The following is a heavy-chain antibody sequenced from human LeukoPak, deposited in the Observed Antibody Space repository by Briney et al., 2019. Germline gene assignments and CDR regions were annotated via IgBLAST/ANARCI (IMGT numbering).Heavy chain of an antibody. D-gene: IGHD6-13*01. CDR2: ISYDGSNK. CDR1: GFTFSSYG. CDR3: AKEIGSWFPYYYYYYGMDV. V-gene: IGHV3-30*18. Sequence: GRSLRLSCAASGFTFSSYGMHWVRQAPGKGVEWVAVISYDGSNKYYADSVKGRFTISRDNSKNTLYLQMNSLRAEDTAVYYCAKEIGSWFPYYYYYYGMDVWGQGTTVTVSS. J-gene: IGHJ6*02.